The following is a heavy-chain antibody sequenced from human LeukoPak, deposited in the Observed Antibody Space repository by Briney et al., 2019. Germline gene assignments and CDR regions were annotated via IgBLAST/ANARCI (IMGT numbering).Heavy chain of an antibody. V-gene: IGHV1-69*13. J-gene: IGHJ4*02. D-gene: IGHD7-27*01. CDR1: GGTFSSYA. Sequence: VASVKVSCKASGGTFSSYAISWVRQAPGQGLEWMGGITPIFGTANYAQKFQGRVTITADESTSTAYMELSSLRSEDTAVYYCARGPPNWGYDYWGPGTLVTVSS. CDR3: ARGPPNWGYDY. CDR2: ITPIFGTA.